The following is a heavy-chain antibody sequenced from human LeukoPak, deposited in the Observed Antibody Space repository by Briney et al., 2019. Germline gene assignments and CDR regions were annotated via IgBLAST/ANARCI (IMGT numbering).Heavy chain of an antibody. CDR2: IYYSGST. J-gene: IGHJ4*02. CDR1: GGSMSSSSYY. D-gene: IGHD7-27*01. V-gene: IGHV4-39*01. CDR3: ARLENWAFDF. Sequence: SETLSLTCGVSGGSMSSSSYYWGWIRQPPGKGLEWIGSIYYSGSTYYNPSLKSRVTISVDSSKNQCSLKLSSVTPEDTAVYYCARLENWAFDFWGQGTLITVSS.